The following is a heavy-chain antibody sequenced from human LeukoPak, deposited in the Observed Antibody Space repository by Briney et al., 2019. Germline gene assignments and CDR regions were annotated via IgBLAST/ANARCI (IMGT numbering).Heavy chain of an antibody. D-gene: IGHD5-24*01. CDR1: GGSISSYY. CDR2: IYYSGST. J-gene: IGHJ5*02. V-gene: IGHV4-59*01. Sequence: SETLSLTCTVSGGSISSYYWSWIRQPPGKGLEWIGYIYYSGSTNYNPSLKSRVTISVDTSKNQSSLKLSSVTAADTAVYYCARVVREMATLRFDPWGQGTLVTVSS. CDR3: ARVVREMATLRFDP.